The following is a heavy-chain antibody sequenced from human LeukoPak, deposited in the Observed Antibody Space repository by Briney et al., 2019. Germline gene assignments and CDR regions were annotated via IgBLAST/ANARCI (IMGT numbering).Heavy chain of an antibody. CDR1: GGSISSGGYY. D-gene: IGHD2-15*01. CDR3: ARSLGGSFDY. CDR2: IYHSGST. V-gene: IGHV4-30-2*01. Sequence: SETLSLTCTVSGGSISSGGYYWSWIRQPPGKGLGWIGYIYHSGSTYYNPSLKSRVTISVDRSKNQFSLKLSSVTAADTAVYYCARSLGGSFDYWGQGTLVTVSS. J-gene: IGHJ4*02.